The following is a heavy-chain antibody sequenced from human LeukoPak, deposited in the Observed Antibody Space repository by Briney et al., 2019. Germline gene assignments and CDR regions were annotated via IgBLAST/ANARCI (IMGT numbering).Heavy chain of an antibody. V-gene: IGHV3-23*01. CDR1: GFTFSSYA. Sequence: RGSLRLSCAASGFTFSSYAMSWVRQAPGKGLEWVSAISGSGGSTYYADSVKGRFTISRDNSKNTLYLQMNSLRAEDTAVYYCATKQWLVQSYFQHWGQGTLVTVSS. CDR2: ISGSGGST. J-gene: IGHJ1*01. D-gene: IGHD6-19*01. CDR3: ATKQWLVQSYFQH.